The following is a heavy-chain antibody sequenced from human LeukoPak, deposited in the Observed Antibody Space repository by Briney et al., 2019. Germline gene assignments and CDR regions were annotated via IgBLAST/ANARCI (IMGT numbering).Heavy chain of an antibody. J-gene: IGHJ3*02. D-gene: IGHD1-1*01. CDR3: AKDTTSDAFDI. V-gene: IGHV3-23*01. CDR2: ISKSGGST. CDR1: GFTFNNYA. Sequence: GGSLRLSCAASGFTFNNYAMSWVRQAPGKGLEWVSGISKSGGSTYYADSVKGRFTISRDNSKNTLYLQMNSLRAEDTAVYYCAKDTTSDAFDIWGQGTMVTVSS.